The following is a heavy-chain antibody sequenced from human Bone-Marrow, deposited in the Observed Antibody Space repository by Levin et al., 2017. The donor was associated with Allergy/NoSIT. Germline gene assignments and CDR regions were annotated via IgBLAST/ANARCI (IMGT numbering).Heavy chain of an antibody. V-gene: IGHV3-74*01. D-gene: IGHD3-10*01. CDR2: IVSDGTTT. CDR1: GFTFSALW. CDR3: VRDGPGVRSFHY. J-gene: IGHJ4*02. Sequence: LSLTCAASGFTFSALWMHWVRQAPGKGLVWVSHIVSDGTTTAYADSVKGRFTISRDNAKNMLYLQMNSLRAEDTAVYYCVRDGPGVRSFHYWGQGTLVTVSS.